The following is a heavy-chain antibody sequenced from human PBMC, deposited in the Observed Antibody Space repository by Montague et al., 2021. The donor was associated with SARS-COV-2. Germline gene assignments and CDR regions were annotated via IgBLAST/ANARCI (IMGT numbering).Heavy chain of an antibody. CDR2: ISSSGGTI. CDR1: GFTFSDYD. Sequence: SLRLSCAASGFTFSDYDMSWIRQAPGKGLEWVPYISSSGGTIYYADSVKGRFTISRDSAKNSLYLQMNSLRAEDTAVYYCARDWYSSSSYYYYYYMDVWGKGTTVTVSS. D-gene: IGHD6-6*01. J-gene: IGHJ6*03. CDR3: ARDWYSSSSYYYYYYMDV. V-gene: IGHV3-11*01.